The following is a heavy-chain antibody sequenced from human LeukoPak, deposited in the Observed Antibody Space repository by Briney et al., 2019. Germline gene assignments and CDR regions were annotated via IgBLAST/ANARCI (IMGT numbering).Heavy chain of an antibody. CDR2: ISYDGSNK. CDR1: GFTFSSYG. V-gene: IGHV3-30*03. Sequence: GGSLRLSCAASGFTFSSYGMHWVRQAPGKGLEWVAVISYDGSNKYYVDSVKGRFTISRDNSKNTLYLQMNSLRAEDTAVCYCAGEGAHGDYDYWGQGTLVTVSS. CDR3: AGEGAHGDYDY. J-gene: IGHJ4*02. D-gene: IGHD4-17*01.